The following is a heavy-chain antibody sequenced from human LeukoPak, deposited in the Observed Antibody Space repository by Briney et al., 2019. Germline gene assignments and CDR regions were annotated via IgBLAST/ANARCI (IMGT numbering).Heavy chain of an antibody. Sequence: GGPLRLSCAASGFSFSSYWMHWVRQAPGKGLVWVSRIKSDGSSTNYADSVKGRFTISRDNAKNTLYLQMNSLRAEDTAVYYCARDGRIAAPGTDLDYWGQGTLVTVSS. J-gene: IGHJ4*02. D-gene: IGHD6-13*01. CDR3: ARDGRIAAPGTDLDY. V-gene: IGHV3-74*01. CDR1: GFSFSSYW. CDR2: IKSDGSST.